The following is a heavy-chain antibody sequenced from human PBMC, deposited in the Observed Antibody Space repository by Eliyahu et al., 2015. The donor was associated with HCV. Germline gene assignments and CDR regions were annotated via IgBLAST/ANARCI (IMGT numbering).Heavy chain of an antibody. CDR1: GGSFRAFY. CDR3: AGLRGVIFYNYHAMDV. D-gene: IGHD3-10*01. V-gene: IGHV4-34*02. Sequence: QVQLQQWGAGLLKPSETPSLTCAVYGGSFRAFYWTWIRQPPGRGLEWIGEITHSGSTNYNPSLKSRLTISIDTSKNQFSLKLTSLTAADTAVYYCAGLRGVIFYNYHAMDVWGQGTTVTVSS. J-gene: IGHJ6*02. CDR2: ITHSGST.